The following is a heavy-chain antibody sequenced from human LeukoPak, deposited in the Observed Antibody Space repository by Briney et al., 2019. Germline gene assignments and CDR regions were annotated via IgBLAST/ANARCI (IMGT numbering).Heavy chain of an antibody. CDR3: ARDSSPGTGPDAFDI. Sequence: GSLRLSCAASGFSFDDYGMSWVRQAPGKGLEWVSGINWNGGSTGYADSVKGRFTISRDNAKNSLYLQMNSLRAEDTAVYYCARDSSPGTGPDAFDIWGQGTMVTVSS. D-gene: IGHD1-1*01. V-gene: IGHV3-20*04. CDR2: INWNGGST. J-gene: IGHJ3*02. CDR1: GFSFDDYG.